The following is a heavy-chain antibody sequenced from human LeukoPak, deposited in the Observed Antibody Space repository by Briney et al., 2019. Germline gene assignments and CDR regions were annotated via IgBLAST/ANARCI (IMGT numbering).Heavy chain of an antibody. Sequence: ASVKVSCKASGYTFIDYTMHWLRQAPGQRLDWMGWINGGSGNTKYSPEFQGRVTITMDTSASTGYMELSSLRSEDTAVYYCANPRYDSSGYYYVDWGQGTLVTVSS. D-gene: IGHD3-22*01. V-gene: IGHV1-3*01. CDR3: ANPRYDSSGYYYVD. CDR1: GYTFIDYT. J-gene: IGHJ4*02. CDR2: INGGSGNT.